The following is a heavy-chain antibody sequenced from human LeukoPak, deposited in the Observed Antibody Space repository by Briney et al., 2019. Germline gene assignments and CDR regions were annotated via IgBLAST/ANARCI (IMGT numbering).Heavy chain of an antibody. V-gene: IGHV3-23*01. J-gene: IGHJ4*02. CDR3: AKEPYYYDTSGSPKAVDY. Sequence: GGSLRLSCAASGFTFSSYAMSWVRQAPGKGLEWVSAISGSGGSTYYADSVKGRFTISRDNSKNTLYLQMNILRVEDTAVYYCAKEPYYYDTSGSPKAVDYWGQGALVTVSS. CDR1: GFTFSSYA. CDR2: ISGSGGST. D-gene: IGHD3-22*01.